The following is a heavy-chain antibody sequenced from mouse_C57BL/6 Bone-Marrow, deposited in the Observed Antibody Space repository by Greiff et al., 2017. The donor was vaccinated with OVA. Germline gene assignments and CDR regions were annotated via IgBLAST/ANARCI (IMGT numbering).Heavy chain of an antibody. CDR1: GYTFTNYW. CDR3: ARKIDGYYVYFDY. Sequence: VQLQQSGAELVRPGTSVKMSCKASGYTFTNYWIGWAKQRPGHGLEWIGDIYPGGGYTNYNEKFKGKATLTADKSSSTAYMQFSSLTSEDSAIYDCARKIDGYYVYFDYWGQGTTLTVSS. CDR2: IYPGGGYT. J-gene: IGHJ2*01. V-gene: IGHV1-63*01. D-gene: IGHD2-3*01.